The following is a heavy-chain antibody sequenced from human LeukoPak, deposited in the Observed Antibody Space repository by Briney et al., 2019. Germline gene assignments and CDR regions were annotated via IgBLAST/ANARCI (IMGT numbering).Heavy chain of an antibody. Sequence: PSETLSLTCAVYGGSFSGYYWSWIRQPPGKGLEWIGEINHSGSTNYNPSLKSRVTISVDTSKNQFSLKLSSVTAADTAVYYCARDRYSYGPYYYYYYYMDVWGKGTTVTVSS. CDR3: ARDRYSYGPYYYYYYYMDV. CDR2: INHSGST. J-gene: IGHJ6*03. V-gene: IGHV4-34*01. D-gene: IGHD5-18*01. CDR1: GGSFSGYY.